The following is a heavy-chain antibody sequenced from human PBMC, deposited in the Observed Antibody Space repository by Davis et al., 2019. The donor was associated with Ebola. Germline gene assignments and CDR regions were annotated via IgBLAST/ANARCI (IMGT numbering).Heavy chain of an antibody. J-gene: IGHJ6*04. Sequence: SETLSLTCAVYGGSFSGYYWSWIRQPPGKGLEWTGEINHSGSTNYNPSLKSRVTISVDTSKNQFSLKLSSVTAADTAVYYCARPSGGYGMDVWGKGTTVTVSS. CDR2: INHSGST. V-gene: IGHV4-34*01. D-gene: IGHD3-10*01. CDR1: GGSFSGYY. CDR3: ARPSGGYGMDV.